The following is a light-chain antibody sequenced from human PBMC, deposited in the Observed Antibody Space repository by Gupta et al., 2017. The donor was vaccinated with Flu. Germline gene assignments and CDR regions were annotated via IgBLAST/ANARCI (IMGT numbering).Light chain of an antibody. CDR2: DVF. Sequence: ERATLSCRASQSVGTNLAWYQQKAGQAPRLLIYDVFTRATGVPARFSGSGSGTEFTLTISSLQSEDFAVYYCQQCSKWPSLTSGGGTKVEIK. V-gene: IGKV3-15*01. CDR3: QQCSKWPSLT. CDR1: QSVGTN. J-gene: IGKJ4*01.